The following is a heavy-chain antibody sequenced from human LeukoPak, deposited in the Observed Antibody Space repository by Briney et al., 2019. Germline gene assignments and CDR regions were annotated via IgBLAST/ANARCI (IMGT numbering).Heavy chain of an antibody. CDR3: ARDLQYSGSSCHDY. CDR2: FDPEDGET. V-gene: IGHV1-24*01. D-gene: IGHD5-12*01. Sequence: EASVKVSCKVSGYTLTELSMHWVRQAPGKGLEWMGGFDPEDGETIYAQKFQGRVTMTEDTSTDTAYMELRSLRSDDTAVYYCARDLQYSGSSCHDYWGQGTLVTVSS. CDR1: GYTLTELS. J-gene: IGHJ4*02.